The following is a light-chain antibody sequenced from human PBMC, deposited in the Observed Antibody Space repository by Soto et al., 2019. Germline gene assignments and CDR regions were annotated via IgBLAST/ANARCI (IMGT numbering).Light chain of an antibody. CDR2: AAS. J-gene: IGKJ1*01. CDR3: QQSYSIPWT. V-gene: IGKV1-39*01. Sequence: DIQMTQSPSSLSASVGDRVTITCRASQSISNSLNWYQQKPGRAPKLLIYAASSLQSGVPSRFSGGGSRTDFILTISSLQPEDFATYYCQQSYSIPWTFGQGTKVDI. CDR1: QSISNS.